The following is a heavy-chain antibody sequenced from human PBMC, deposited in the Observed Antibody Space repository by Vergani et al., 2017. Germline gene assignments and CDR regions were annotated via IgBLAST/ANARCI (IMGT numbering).Heavy chain of an antibody. CDR1: GFTFSSYW. V-gene: IGHV3-7*03. CDR3: AREQRGGYCSSTSCYYQYYFDY. Sequence: EVQLVESGGGLVQPGGSLRLSCAASGFTFSSYWMSWVRQAPGKGREWVANIKQDGSEKDYVDYVKGRFTISRDNAKNSLYLQMNSLRAEDTAVYYCAREQRGGYCSSTSCYYQYYFDYWGQGTLVTVSS. D-gene: IGHD2-2*01. CDR2: IKQDGSEK. J-gene: IGHJ4*02.